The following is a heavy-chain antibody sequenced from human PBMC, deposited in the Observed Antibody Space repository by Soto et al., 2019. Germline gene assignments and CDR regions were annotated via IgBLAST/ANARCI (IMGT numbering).Heavy chain of an antibody. CDR1: GGSISSGGYY. Sequence: QVQLQESGPGLVKPSQTLSLTCTVSGGSISSGGYYWSWIRQHPGKGLEWIGYIYYSGSTYYNPSLRSRVTISVDTSKNQFSLKLSSVTAADTAVYYCARDRRVVVVTAPYWYFDLWGRGTLVTVSS. CDR2: IYYSGST. CDR3: ARDRRVVVVTAPYWYFDL. D-gene: IGHD2-21*02. J-gene: IGHJ2*01. V-gene: IGHV4-31*03.